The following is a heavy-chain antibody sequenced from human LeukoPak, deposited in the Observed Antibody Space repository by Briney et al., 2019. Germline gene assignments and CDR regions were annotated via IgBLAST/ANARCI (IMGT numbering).Heavy chain of an antibody. Sequence: GESLKISCKGSAYNLSNIWIAWVRQMPGNGLEWMGIIYLGDSDTRYSPSFEGQVTISADKSISTAYLQWSSLKASDTAMYYCARRRGLGHPYYFDSWGQGTLVTVSS. J-gene: IGHJ4*02. D-gene: IGHD6-19*01. CDR1: AYNLSNIW. CDR3: ARRRGLGHPYYFDS. CDR2: IYLGDSDT. V-gene: IGHV5-51*01.